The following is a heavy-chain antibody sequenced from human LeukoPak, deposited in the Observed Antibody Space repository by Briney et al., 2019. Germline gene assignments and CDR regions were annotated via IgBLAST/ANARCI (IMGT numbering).Heavy chain of an antibody. V-gene: IGHV4-31*03. CDR2: IYYSGST. CDR3: ARGSGYGARSENLEY. Sequence: SETLSLTCTVSGGSISSGGYYWSWIRPHPGKGLEWIGYIYYSGSTYYNPSLKSRVSISVDTSKTQSSLKLSSVTAADTAVYYCARGSGYGARSENLEYWGQGTLVTVSS. CDR1: GGSISSGGYY. J-gene: IGHJ4*02. D-gene: IGHD4/OR15-4a*01.